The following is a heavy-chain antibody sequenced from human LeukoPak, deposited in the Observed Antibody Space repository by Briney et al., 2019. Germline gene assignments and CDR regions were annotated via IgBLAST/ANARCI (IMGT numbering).Heavy chain of an antibody. D-gene: IGHD3-22*01. CDR1: GFTFKSCE. CDR2: ISSSGTSI. Sequence: GGSLRLSCPASGFTFKSCEMKGFRQAPGKGLEWVSYISSSGTSIYYADSVKGRFTISRDNAKNSLYLQMNSLRAEDTAVYYCATGEWRSYYDSASYCCQRWGPRTIVTVSS. V-gene: IGHV3-48*03. CDR3: ATGEWRSYYDSASYCCQR. J-gene: IGHJ3*01.